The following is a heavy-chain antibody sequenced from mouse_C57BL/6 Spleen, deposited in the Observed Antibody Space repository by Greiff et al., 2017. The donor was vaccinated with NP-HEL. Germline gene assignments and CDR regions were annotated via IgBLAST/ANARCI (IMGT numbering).Heavy chain of an antibody. J-gene: IGHJ1*03. CDR3: ARGTVVATRGWYFDV. V-gene: IGHV1-39*01. CDR1: GYSFTDYN. CDR2: INPNYGTT. D-gene: IGHD1-1*01. Sequence: LEESGPELVKPGASVKISCKASGYSFTDYNMNWVKQSNGKSLEWIGVINPNYGTTSYNQKFKGKATLTVDQSSSTAYMQLNSLTSEDSAVYYCARGTVVATRGWYFDVWGTGTTVTVSS.